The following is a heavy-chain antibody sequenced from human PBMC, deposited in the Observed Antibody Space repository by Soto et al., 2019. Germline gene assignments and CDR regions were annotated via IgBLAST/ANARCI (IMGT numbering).Heavy chain of an antibody. D-gene: IGHD3-10*01. CDR3: ASRTPEHGSGSSYYYYGMDV. CDR2: IDPSDSYT. V-gene: IGHV5-10-1*01. CDR1: GYSFTSYW. Sequence: PGESLKISCKGSGYSFTSYWISWVRQMPGKGLEWMGRIDPSDSYTNYSPSFQGHVTISADKSISTAYLQWSSLKASDTAMYYCASRTPEHGSGSSYYYYGMDVWGQGTTVTVSS. J-gene: IGHJ6*02.